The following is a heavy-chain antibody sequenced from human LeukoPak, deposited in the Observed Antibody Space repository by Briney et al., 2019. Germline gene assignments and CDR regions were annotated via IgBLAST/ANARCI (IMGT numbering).Heavy chain of an antibody. CDR1: GGSISTSSYY. CDR3: ARGGPDLDY. Sequence: SETLSLTCTVSGGSISTSSYYWGWIRQPPGKGLEWIGYIYHSGSTYYNPSLKSRVTISVDRSKNQFSLKLSSVTAADTAVYYCARGGPDLDYWGQGTLVTVSS. V-gene: IGHV4-39*07. J-gene: IGHJ4*02. CDR2: IYHSGST.